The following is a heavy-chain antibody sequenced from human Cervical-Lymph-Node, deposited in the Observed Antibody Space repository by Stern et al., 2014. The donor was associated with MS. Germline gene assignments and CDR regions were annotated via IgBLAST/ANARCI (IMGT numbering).Heavy chain of an antibody. CDR1: GYTFTSYW. CDR3: ARQRYFDY. V-gene: IGHV5-51*01. J-gene: IGHJ4*02. Sequence: VQLVQSGPEVKRPGESLQISCQASGYTFTSYWIGWVRQMPGKGLEWIAIIFPGGSDIRYTPSFQGQFTISADKSSSTAYLQWNNLKASDTAIYYCARQRYFDYWGQGTLVTVSS. CDR2: IFPGGSDI.